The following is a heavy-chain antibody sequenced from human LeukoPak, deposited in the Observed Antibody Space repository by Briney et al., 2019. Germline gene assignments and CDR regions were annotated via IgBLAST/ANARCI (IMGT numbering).Heavy chain of an antibody. CDR2: ISSSGSTI. CDR1: GFTFSDYY. CDR3: AREYYYDSSGYFDY. V-gene: IGHV3-11*01. D-gene: IGHD3-22*01. J-gene: IGHJ4*02. Sequence: MTGGSLRLSCAASGFTFSDYYMSWIRQAPGKGLEWVSYISSSGSTIYYADSVKGRLTISRDNAKNSLYLQMNSLRAEDTAVYYCAREYYYDSSGYFDYWGQGTLVTVSS.